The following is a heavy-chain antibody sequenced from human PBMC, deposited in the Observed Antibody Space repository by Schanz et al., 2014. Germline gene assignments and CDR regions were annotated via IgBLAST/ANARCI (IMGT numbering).Heavy chain of an antibody. D-gene: IGHD6-6*01. CDR1: IIFGTYS. J-gene: IGHJ4*02. CDR2: INSRSNFI. CDR3: VAMSIAAQ. Sequence: IIFGTYSMNWIRQTPKGLEWVSSINSRSNFIYYADSVKSRFTISRDNVKNSLQMQMNSLRAEDTAVYYSVAMSIAAQWGQGTQVTVSS. V-gene: IGHV3-21*01.